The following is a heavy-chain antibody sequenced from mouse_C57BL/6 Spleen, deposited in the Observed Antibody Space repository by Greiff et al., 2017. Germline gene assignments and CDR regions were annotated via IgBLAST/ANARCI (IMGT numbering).Heavy chain of an antibody. CDR2: IWTGGGT. CDR1: GFSLTSYA. D-gene: IGHD1-1*01. CDR3: AREGMTTVVATRAMDY. J-gene: IGHJ4*01. V-gene: IGHV2-9-1*01. Sequence: VKLVESGPGLVAPSQCLSITCTVSGFSLTSYAISWVRQPPGKGLEWLGVIWTGGGTNYNSALNSRLSISKDNSKSQVFLKMNSLQTDDTARYYCAREGMTTVVATRAMDYWGQGTSVTVSS.